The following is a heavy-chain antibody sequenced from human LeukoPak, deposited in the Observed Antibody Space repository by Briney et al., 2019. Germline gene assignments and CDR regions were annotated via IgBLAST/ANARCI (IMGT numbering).Heavy chain of an antibody. Sequence: GGSLRLSCAASGFTFSNYAMTLVRQAPGKGLQWVSAISGDAIYTYYLDSVKARFATSRDNSKNTLFLQMNSLRADDTAVYYCAKNYGTSRPFYDYWGQGTVVTVSS. D-gene: IGHD4-17*01. J-gene: IGHJ4*02. CDR2: ISGDAIYT. CDR1: GFTFSNYA. CDR3: AKNYGTSRPFYDY. V-gene: IGHV3-23*01.